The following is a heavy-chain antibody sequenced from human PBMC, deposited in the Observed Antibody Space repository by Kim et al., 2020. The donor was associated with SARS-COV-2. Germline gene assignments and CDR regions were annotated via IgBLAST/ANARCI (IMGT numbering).Heavy chain of an antibody. D-gene: IGHD3-9*01. V-gene: IGHV1-3*01. CDR3: ARGEGGMSGYILDY. Sequence: ASVKVSCKASGYTFTSRAIHWVRQAPGQRPEWMGCITGNGDTRYSQKFLGRITISRETSATTAYMELRSLRFEDTAMYYCARGEGGMSGYILDYWGQGTL. CDR2: ITGNGDT. CDR1: GYTFTSRA. J-gene: IGHJ4*02.